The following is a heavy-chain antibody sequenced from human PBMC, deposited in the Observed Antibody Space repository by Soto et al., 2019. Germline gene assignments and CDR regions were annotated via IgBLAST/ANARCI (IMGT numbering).Heavy chain of an antibody. CDR2: INHSGST. D-gene: IGHD6-19*01. V-gene: IGHV4-34*01. J-gene: IGHJ6*02. CDR3: ARFSGWYFGYYYGMDV. Sequence: ASETLSLTCAVYGGSFSGYYWSWIRQPPGKGLEWIGEINHSGSTNYNPSLKSRVTISVDTSKNQFSLKLSSVTAADTAVYYCARFSGWYFGYYYGMDVWGQGTTVTVSS. CDR1: GGSFSGYY.